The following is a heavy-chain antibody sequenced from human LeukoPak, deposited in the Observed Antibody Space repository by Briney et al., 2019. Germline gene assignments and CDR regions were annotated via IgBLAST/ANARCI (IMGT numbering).Heavy chain of an antibody. CDR3: ARALSAMALDP. Sequence: SETLSLTCTVSGGSISSYYWSWIRQPPGKGLEWIGYIYYSGSTNYNPSLKSRVTISVDTSKNQFSLKLSSVTAADTAVYYCARALSAMALDPWGQGTLVTVSS. V-gene: IGHV4-59*08. CDR2: IYYSGST. D-gene: IGHD5-18*01. CDR1: GGSISSYY. J-gene: IGHJ5*02.